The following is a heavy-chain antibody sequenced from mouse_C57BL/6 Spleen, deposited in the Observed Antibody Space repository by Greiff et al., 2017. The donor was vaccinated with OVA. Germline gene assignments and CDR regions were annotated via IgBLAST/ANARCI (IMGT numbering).Heavy chain of an antibody. CDR2: INPGSGGT. CDR3: ARRDYEGYYFDY. CDR1: GYAFTNYL. D-gene: IGHD2-4*01. Sequence: QVQLKESGAELVRPGTSVKVSCKASGYAFTNYLIEWVKQRPGQGLEWIGVINPGSGGTNYNEKFKGKATLTADKSSSTAYMQLSSLTSEDSAVYFCARRDYEGYYFDYWGQGTTLTVSS. V-gene: IGHV1-54*01. J-gene: IGHJ2*01.